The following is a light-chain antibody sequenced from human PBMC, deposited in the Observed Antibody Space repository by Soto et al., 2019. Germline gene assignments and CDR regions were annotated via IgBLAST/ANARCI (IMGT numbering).Light chain of an antibody. V-gene: IGLV2-23*02. J-gene: IGLJ2*01. CDR2: EVT. CDR1: SSDAVSNNL. Sequence: QSALTQPASVSGSPGQSITISCTGTSSDAVSNNLVSWYQQHPGKVPKLIIYEVTKRPSGISNRVSGPTSGNTASLTISGLQAEDEADYYCCSYAGSSTFAFGGGTKLTVL. CDR3: CSYAGSSTFA.